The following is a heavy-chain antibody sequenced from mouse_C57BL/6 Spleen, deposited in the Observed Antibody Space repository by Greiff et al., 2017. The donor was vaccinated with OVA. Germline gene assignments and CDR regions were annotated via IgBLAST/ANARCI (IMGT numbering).Heavy chain of an antibody. CDR3: TREGGLPNWYFDV. D-gene: IGHD2-2*01. V-gene: IGHV5-9-1*02. CDR2: ISSGGDYI. Sequence: EVKLVESGEGLVKPGGSLKLSCAASGFTFSSYAMSWVRQTPEKRLEWVAYISSGGDYIYYADTVKGRFTISRDNARNTLYLQMSSLKSEDTAMYYCTREGGLPNWYFDVWGTGTTVTVSS. J-gene: IGHJ1*03. CDR1: GFTFSSYA.